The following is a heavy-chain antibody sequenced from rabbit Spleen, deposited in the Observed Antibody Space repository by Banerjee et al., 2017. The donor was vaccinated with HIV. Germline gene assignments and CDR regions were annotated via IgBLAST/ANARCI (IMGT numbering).Heavy chain of an antibody. CDR1: GVSFSSNYY. CDR3: ARGGADRNYWVTFNL. J-gene: IGHJ4*01. V-gene: IGHV1S40*01. D-gene: IGHD8-1*01. Sequence: QSLEESGGDLVKPGASLTLTCTASGVSFSSNYYMCWVRQAPGKGLEWIACIYAGSSGSTAYASWAKGRFTISKTSSTTVTLQMTSLTAADTATYFCARGGADRNYWVTFNLWGPGTLVTVS. CDR2: IYAGSSGST.